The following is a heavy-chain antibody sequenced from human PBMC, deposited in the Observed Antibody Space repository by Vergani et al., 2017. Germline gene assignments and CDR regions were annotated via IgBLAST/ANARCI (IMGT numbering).Heavy chain of an antibody. CDR1: GFTFDDYA. V-gene: IGHV3-9*01. Sequence: EVQLVESGGGLVQPGRSLRLSCAASGFTFDDYAMHWVRQAPGKGLEWVSGISWNSGSIGYADSVKGRFTISRENAKNSLYLQMNSLRAEDTAVYYCARGGARLLCDYWGQGTLVTVSS. CDR2: ISWNSGSI. D-gene: IGHD3-16*01. CDR3: ARGGARLLCDY. J-gene: IGHJ4*02.